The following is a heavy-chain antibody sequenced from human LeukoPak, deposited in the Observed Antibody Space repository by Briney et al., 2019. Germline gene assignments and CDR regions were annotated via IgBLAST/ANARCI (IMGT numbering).Heavy chain of an antibody. D-gene: IGHD3-22*01. J-gene: IGHJ4*01. CDR3: ARHYYDSTGYYYFDY. Sequence: SETLSLTCSVSGGSITGSSYYWGWIRQPPGKGLEWIGSMYYSGSTYYNPSLKSRVTISVDTSKNQFSLKLSSVTAADTAVYYCARHYYDSTGYYYFDYCGHGTLVTVSS. CDR1: GGSITGSSYY. CDR2: MYYSGST. V-gene: IGHV4-39*01.